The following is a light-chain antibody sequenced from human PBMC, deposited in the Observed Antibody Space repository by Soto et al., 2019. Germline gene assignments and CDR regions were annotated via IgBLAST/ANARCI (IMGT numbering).Light chain of an antibody. CDR2: DAS. CDR3: QQRSNWPSIT. Sequence: EIVLTQSPATLSLSPGERATLSCRASQSVSSYLAWYQQKPGQAPMLLIYDASNRASDVPARFSGSGSGTDFTLTISSVEPEDFAVYSCQQRSNWPSITFGHGTRLEIK. V-gene: IGKV3-11*01. J-gene: IGKJ5*01. CDR1: QSVSSY.